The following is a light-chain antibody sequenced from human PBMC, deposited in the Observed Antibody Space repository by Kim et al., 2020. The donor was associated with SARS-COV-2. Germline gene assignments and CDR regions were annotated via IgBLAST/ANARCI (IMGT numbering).Light chain of an antibody. V-gene: IGKV1-5*03. Sequence: DIRMTQSPSTLSASVGDRVTITCRASQSISSWLAWYQQKPGKAPKLLIYQASYLESGVPPRFSGSRSGTEFALTISSLQPDDSATYYCQQYNSYSGAFGQGTKLEI. J-gene: IGKJ2*01. CDR3: QQYNSYSGA. CDR1: QSISSW. CDR2: QAS.